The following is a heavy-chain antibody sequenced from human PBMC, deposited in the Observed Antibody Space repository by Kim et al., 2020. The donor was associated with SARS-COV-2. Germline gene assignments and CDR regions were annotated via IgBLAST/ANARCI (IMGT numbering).Heavy chain of an antibody. V-gene: IGHV4-39*01. D-gene: IGHD3-10*01. CDR3: ARRNGSGSYSQGASPADY. J-gene: IGHJ4*02. CDR1: GGSISSSSYY. CDR2: IYYSGST. Sequence: SETLSLTCTVSGGSISSSSYYWGWIRQPPGKGLEWIGSIYYSGSTYYNPSLKSRVTISVDTSKNQFSLKLSSVTAADTAVYYCARRNGSGSYSQGASPADYWGQGTLVTVSS.